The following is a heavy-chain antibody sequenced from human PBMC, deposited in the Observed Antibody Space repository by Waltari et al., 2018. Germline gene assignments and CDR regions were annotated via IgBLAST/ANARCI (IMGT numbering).Heavy chain of an antibody. CDR2: INQEGGET. CDR3: ARDRGWNTLDY. CDR1: GFTFRSNW. D-gene: IGHD6-19*01. Sequence: EVQLVESGGGLVQPGGSLRLSCAASGFTFRSNWIAWVRQAPGRGLEWVANINQEGGETYYVDSVRGRFTISRDNARNSLYLQMDSLRDEDTALYYCARDRGWNTLDYWGQGTLVTVSS. J-gene: IGHJ4*02. V-gene: IGHV3-7*04.